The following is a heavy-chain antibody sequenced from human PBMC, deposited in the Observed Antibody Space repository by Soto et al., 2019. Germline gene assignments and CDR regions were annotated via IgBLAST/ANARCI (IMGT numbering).Heavy chain of an antibody. CDR2: IIPIFGTA. Sequence: SVKVSCKASGGTFSSYAISWVRQAPGQGLEWMGGIIPIFGTANYAQKFQGRVTITADESTSTAYMELSSLRSEDTAVYYCARGYSSSSSHYYYGMDVWGQGTTVTVS. CDR1: GGTFSSYA. J-gene: IGHJ6*02. D-gene: IGHD6-6*01. CDR3: ARGYSSSSSHYYYGMDV. V-gene: IGHV1-69*13.